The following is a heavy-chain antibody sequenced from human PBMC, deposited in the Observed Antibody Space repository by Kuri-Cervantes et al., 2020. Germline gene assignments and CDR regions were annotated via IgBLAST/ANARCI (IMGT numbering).Heavy chain of an antibody. CDR3: AGYGDYSVGLYYFDY. J-gene: IGHJ4*02. CDR2: IIPIFGTA. Sequence: SVKVSCKASGGTFSSYAISWVRQAPGQGLEWMGGIIPIFGTANYAQKFQGRVTITADESTSTAYMELSSLRSEDTAVYYCAGYGDYSVGLYYFDYWGQGTLVTVSS. CDR1: GGTFSSYA. D-gene: IGHD4-17*01. V-gene: IGHV1-69*13.